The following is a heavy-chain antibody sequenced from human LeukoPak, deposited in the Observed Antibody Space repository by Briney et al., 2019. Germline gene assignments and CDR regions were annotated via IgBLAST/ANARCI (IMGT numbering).Heavy chain of an antibody. CDR3: ARVLSSGWAGFDY. J-gene: IGHJ4*02. V-gene: IGHV4-59*01. D-gene: IGHD6-19*01. CDR2: IYYSGTT. CDR1: GGSISNYY. Sequence: PSETLSLTCTVSGGSISNYYWAWIRPPPGKGLEWIAHIYYSGTTNYNPSLKSRVTISVDTSKNQFSLKLSSVTAADTAVYYCARVLSSGWAGFDYWGQGALVTVSS.